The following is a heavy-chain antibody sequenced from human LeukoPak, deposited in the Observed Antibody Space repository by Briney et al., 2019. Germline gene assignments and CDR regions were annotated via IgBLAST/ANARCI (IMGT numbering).Heavy chain of an antibody. D-gene: IGHD5-24*01. CDR3: ARGGTEIYYYYYGMDV. Sequence: GGSLRLSCAASTFALSRYAMHWVRQAPGRGLEWVGVISYDGSDKFYADSVKGRFTISRDNSKNTLYLQMNSLTTEDTAVYYCARGGTEIYYYYYGMDVWGQGTTVTVSS. CDR2: ISYDGSDK. J-gene: IGHJ6*02. V-gene: IGHV3-30*04. CDR1: TFALSRYA.